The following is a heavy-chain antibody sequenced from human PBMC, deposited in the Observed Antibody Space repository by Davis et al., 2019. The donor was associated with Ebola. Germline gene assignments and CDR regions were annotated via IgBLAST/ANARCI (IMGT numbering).Heavy chain of an antibody. CDR3: ARDWRSGGPSVP. D-gene: IGHD4-23*01. Sequence: GGSLRLSCAASGFTFSSYAMHWVRQAPGKGLEWVAVISYDGSNKYYADSVKGRFTISRDNSKNTLYLQMNSLRAEDTAVYYCARDWRSGGPSVPWGQGTLVTVSS. CDR2: ISYDGSNK. CDR1: GFTFSSYA. J-gene: IGHJ5*02. V-gene: IGHV3-30*04.